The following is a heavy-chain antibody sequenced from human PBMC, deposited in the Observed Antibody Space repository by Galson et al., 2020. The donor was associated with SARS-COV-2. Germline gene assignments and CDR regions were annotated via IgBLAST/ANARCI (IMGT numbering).Heavy chain of an antibody. CDR3: AKDVDYSNFNWFDP. J-gene: IGHJ5*02. D-gene: IGHD4-4*01. CDR2: ISGGGANA. CDR1: GFTFSNYA. Sequence: GGSLRLSCAASGFTFSNYAMSWVRQAPGKGLEWVSAISGGGANANYTDSVKGRFTISRDNSKNTLFLQMTSLRAEDTALYYCAKDVDYSNFNWFDPWGQGTLVTVSS. V-gene: IGHV3-23*01.